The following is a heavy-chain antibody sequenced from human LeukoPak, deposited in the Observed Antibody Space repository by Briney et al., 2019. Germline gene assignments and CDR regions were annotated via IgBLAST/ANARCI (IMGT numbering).Heavy chain of an antibody. Sequence: SGTLSLTCAVYGGSFSGYYWSWIRQPPGKGLEWIGEINHSGSTNYNPSLKSRVTISVDTSKNQFSLKLSSVTAADTAVYYCARLRCSGGSCYFDYWGQGTLVTVSS. CDR2: INHSGST. J-gene: IGHJ4*02. V-gene: IGHV4-34*01. D-gene: IGHD2-15*01. CDR1: GGSFSGYY. CDR3: ARLRCSGGSCYFDY.